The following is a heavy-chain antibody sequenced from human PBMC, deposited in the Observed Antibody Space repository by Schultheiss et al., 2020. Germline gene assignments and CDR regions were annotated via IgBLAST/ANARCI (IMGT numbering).Heavy chain of an antibody. CDR3: ARDLRYYGSGSRDY. Sequence: GGSLRLSCAASGFTFSSYAMSWVRQAPGKGLEWVSAISGSGGSTYYADSVKGRFTISRDNSKNTLYLQMNSLRAEDTAVYYCARDLRYYGSGSRDYWGQGTLVTVSS. D-gene: IGHD3-10*01. V-gene: IGHV3-23*01. J-gene: IGHJ4*02. CDR2: ISGSGGST. CDR1: GFTFSSYA.